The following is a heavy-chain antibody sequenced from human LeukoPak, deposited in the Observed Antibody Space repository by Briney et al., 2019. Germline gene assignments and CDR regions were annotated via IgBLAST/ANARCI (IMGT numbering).Heavy chain of an antibody. CDR1: GGSISSGGYY. V-gene: IGHV4-31*03. J-gene: IGHJ4*02. Sequence: SDTLSLTCTVSGGSISSGGYYWSWIRQHPGKGLEWIGYIYYSGSTYYNPSLKSRVTISVDTSKNRFSLKLSSVTAADTAVYYCARESTSTEFDYWGQGTLVTVSS. CDR3: ARESTSTEFDY. CDR2: IYYSGST.